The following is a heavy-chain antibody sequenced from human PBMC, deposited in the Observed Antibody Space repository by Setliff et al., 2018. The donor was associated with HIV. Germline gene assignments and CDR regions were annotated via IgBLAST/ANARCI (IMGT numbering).Heavy chain of an antibody. V-gene: IGHV4-39*01. CDR2: IYYSGNM. Sequence: ETLSLTCTVSGDSITSGSYYWGWIRQPPGKGLEWIGTIYYSGNMNYNPSLKSRVTISIDTSKQFSLKLTSVTAADTAVYYCVRRVSGSMLDWWGQGTQVTV. CDR1: GDSITSGSYY. J-gene: IGHJ4*02. CDR3: VRRVSGSMLDW. D-gene: IGHD1-1*01.